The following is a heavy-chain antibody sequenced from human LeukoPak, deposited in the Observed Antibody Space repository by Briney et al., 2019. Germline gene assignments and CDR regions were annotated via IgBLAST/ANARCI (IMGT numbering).Heavy chain of an antibody. Sequence: ASVKVSCKASGYTFTGYYMHWVRQAPGQGLEWMGWINPNSGGTNYAQKFQGRVTITADKSTSTAYMELSSLRSEDTAVYYCARDLKGRIAVASGAFDIWGQGTMVTVSS. CDR1: GYTFTGYY. D-gene: IGHD6-19*01. CDR2: INPNSGGT. V-gene: IGHV1-2*02. J-gene: IGHJ3*02. CDR3: ARDLKGRIAVASGAFDI.